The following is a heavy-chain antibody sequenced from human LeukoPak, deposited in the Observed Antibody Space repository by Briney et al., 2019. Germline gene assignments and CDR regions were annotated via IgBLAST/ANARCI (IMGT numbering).Heavy chain of an antibody. Sequence: PGGSLRLSCAASGFTFSSYSLNWVRQAPGKGLEWVSSIRSSSTYIYYADSVKGRFIISGDNANNSVYLQMNGLRADDTAVYYCAKWRRGTGSLDYWGQGTLVTVSS. CDR3: AKWRRGTGSLDY. J-gene: IGHJ4*02. CDR1: GFTFSSYS. D-gene: IGHD3-10*01. CDR2: IRSSSTYI. V-gene: IGHV3-21*04.